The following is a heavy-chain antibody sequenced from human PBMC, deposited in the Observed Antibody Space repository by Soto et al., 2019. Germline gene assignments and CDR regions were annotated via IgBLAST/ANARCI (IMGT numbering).Heavy chain of an antibody. V-gene: IGHV1-18*01. CDR1: GYSFTRYG. J-gene: IGHJ6*02. Sequence: QVQLVQSGAEVKNPGASVKVSCKASGYSFTRYGIGWARQAPGQGLEWMGWINAYNGNTNYAQNLQGRLTLTTATSTPPAYMELRSLRSNDTAIYYCAMVDVYVTPSPQDVWGQGTTVTVSS. D-gene: IGHD3-16*01. CDR3: AMVDVYVTPSPQDV. CDR2: INAYNGNT.